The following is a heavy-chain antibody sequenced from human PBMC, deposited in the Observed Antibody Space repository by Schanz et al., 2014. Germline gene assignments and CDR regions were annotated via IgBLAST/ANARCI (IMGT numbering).Heavy chain of an antibody. CDR3: TSEAHNHDGLRSYSNG. J-gene: IGHJ4*02. CDR1: GYTFINSD. V-gene: IGHV1-8*02. CDR2: MNPKSGNT. Sequence: VQLVQSGAEVKRPGASVRVSCKASGYTFINSDINWVRQAAGQGLEWMGWMNPKSGNTGYAQKFQDRLTMTRDASTSTVYMELSSLRSEDTAVYFCTSEAHNHDGLRSYSNGWGQGTLVTVTS. D-gene: IGHD3-10*01.